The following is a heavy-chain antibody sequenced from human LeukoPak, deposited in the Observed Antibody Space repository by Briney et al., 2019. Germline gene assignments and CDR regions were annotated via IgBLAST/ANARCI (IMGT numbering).Heavy chain of an antibody. V-gene: IGHV4-34*01. Sequence: PSETLSLTCAVYGGSFSGYYWGWIRQPPGKGLEWIGEINHSGSTNYNPSLKSRVTISVDTSKNQFSLKLSSVTAADTAVYYCARVVWSGYYYPHHWGQGTLVIVSS. CDR1: GGSFSGYY. J-gene: IGHJ1*01. CDR3: ARVVWSGYYYPHH. D-gene: IGHD3-3*01. CDR2: INHSGST.